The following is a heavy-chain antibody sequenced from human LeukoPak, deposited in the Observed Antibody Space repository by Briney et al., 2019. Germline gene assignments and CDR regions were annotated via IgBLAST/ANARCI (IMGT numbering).Heavy chain of an antibody. D-gene: IGHD6-19*01. Sequence: GGSLRLSCAASGFTFSSYGMHWVRQAPGKGLEWVAFIRYDGSNKYYADSVKGRFTISRDNSKNTLYLLMNSLRAEDTAVYYCAKYSSGWYARGFDYWGQGTMVTVSS. CDR3: AKYSSGWYARGFDY. CDR1: GFTFSSYG. CDR2: IRYDGSNK. V-gene: IGHV3-30*02. J-gene: IGHJ3*01.